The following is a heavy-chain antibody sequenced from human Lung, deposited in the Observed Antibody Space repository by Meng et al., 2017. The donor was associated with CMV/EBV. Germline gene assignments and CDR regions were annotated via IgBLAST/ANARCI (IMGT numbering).Heavy chain of an antibody. CDR1: GFIFSNYD. CDR2: ISGSGRNAI. D-gene: IGHD3-16*01. Sequence: GGSXRLXXEASGFIFSNYDMNWVRQAPGKGLEWVSYISGSGRNAIYYADSVRGRSTISRHSAKNSLYLQLNSLRAEDTAVYYCARVGAGGAFDIWGQGTXVTVSS. CDR3: ARVGAGGAFDI. J-gene: IGHJ3*02. V-gene: IGHV3-48*03.